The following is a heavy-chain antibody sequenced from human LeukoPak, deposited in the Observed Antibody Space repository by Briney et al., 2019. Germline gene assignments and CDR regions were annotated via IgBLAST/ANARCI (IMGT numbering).Heavy chain of an antibody. CDR1: EFTFSSHW. V-gene: IGHV3-7*01. CDR2: IKQDGNER. D-gene: IGHD6-13*01. J-gene: IGHJ4*02. Sequence: GGSLRLSCATSEFTFSSHWMTWVRQAPGKGLEWVANIKQDGNERYYVESVKGRFTISRDNAQNSLYLQMNNLRAEDTAVYYCASGGSSWYVGELDYWGQGTLVTVSS. CDR3: ASGGSSWYVGELDY.